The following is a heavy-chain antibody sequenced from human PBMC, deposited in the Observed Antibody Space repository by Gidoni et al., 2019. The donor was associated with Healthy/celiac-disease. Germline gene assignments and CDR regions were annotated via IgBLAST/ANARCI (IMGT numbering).Heavy chain of an antibody. D-gene: IGHD1-26*01. Sequence: VQLVQSGAAVKNPGAPVKVPCKVSGYTLTEFSMHWVRQAPGKGLEWMGGFDPEDGETIYAQKFQGRVTMTEDTSTDTAYMELSSLRSEDTAVYYCATRGSGSYPYYFDYWGQGTLVTVSS. V-gene: IGHV1-24*01. J-gene: IGHJ4*02. CDR3: ATRGSGSYPYYFDY. CDR2: FDPEDGET. CDR1: GYTLTEFS.